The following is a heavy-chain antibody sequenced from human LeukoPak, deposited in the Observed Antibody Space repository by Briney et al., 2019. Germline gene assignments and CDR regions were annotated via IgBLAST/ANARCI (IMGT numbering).Heavy chain of an antibody. Sequence: GGSLRLSCVASGFAFSDDSMNWVRQAPGKGLEWVSSISSSSSYIYYADSVKGRFTISRDNAKNSLYLQMNSLRAEDTAVYYCASSGYGSGSYCYYWGQGTLVTVSS. V-gene: IGHV3-21*01. J-gene: IGHJ4*02. D-gene: IGHD3-10*01. CDR3: ASSGYGSGSYCYY. CDR2: ISSSSSYI. CDR1: GFAFSDDS.